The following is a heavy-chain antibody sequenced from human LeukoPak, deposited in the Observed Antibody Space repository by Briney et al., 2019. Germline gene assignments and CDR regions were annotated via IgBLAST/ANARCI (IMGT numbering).Heavy chain of an antibody. CDR2: ISSYNGNT. CDR1: GYTXNSYG. Sequence: ASVKVSCKASGYTXNSYGISGVRQAPGQGLEWMGWISSYNGNTNYAQKLQGRVTMTTDTSTSTAYMELTSLRSDDTAVYYCARGIGSSTWYDPFDYWGQGTLVTVSS. V-gene: IGHV1-18*01. J-gene: IGHJ4*02. CDR3: ARGIGSSTWYDPFDY. D-gene: IGHD6-13*01.